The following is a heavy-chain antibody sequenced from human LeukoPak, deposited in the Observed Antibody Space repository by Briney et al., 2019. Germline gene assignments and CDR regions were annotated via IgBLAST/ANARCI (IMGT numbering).Heavy chain of an antibody. CDR2: INPSGGST. V-gene: IGHV1-46*01. D-gene: IGHD6-19*01. J-gene: IGHJ3*02. CDR1: GYTFTSYY. Sequence: ASVKVSCKASGYTFTSYYMHWVRQAPGQGLEWMGIINPSGGSTSYAQKFQGRVTMTTDTSTSTAYMELRSLRSDDTAVYYCARGRLGDAFDIWGQGTMVTVSS. CDR3: ARGRLGDAFDI.